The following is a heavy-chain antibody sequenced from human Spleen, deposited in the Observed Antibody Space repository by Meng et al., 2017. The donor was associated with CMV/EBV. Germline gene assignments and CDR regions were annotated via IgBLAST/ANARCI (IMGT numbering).Heavy chain of an antibody. V-gene: IGHV3-30*03. J-gene: IGHJ4*02. CDR1: GLSLIRFG. CDR2: IRYDGSNA. Sequence: SGLSLIRFGLHGIRQAPGKGLGWVAVIRYDGSNAHYEDSVKGRFAISRDNSKNMIFLQMNSLRGEDTAVYYCAATSIVGSRTSFDHWGEGPLVTVSS. D-gene: IGHD1-26*01. CDR3: AATSIVGSRTSFDH.